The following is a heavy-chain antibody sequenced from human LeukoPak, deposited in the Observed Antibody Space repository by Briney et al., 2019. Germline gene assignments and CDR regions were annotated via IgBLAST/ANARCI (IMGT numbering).Heavy chain of an antibody. CDR3: AREDGSSWLDY. Sequence: ASVKVSCKASGYTFTNYDINWVRQATGQGLEWMGWMNPKSGNTGHAQKFQGRVSMTRDTSISTAYMELSSLRSEDTAVYYCAREDGSSWLDYWGQGTLVTVSS. V-gene: IGHV1-8*01. D-gene: IGHD6-13*01. CDR1: GYTFTNYD. J-gene: IGHJ4*02. CDR2: MNPKSGNT.